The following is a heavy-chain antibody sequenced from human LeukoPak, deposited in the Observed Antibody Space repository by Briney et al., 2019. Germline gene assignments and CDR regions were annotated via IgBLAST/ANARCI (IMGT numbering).Heavy chain of an antibody. CDR2: IYYSGST. CDR1: GGSISSGGYY. V-gene: IGHV4-31*03. Sequence: PSETLSLTCTVSGGSISSGGYYWSWIRQHPGKGLEWIGNIYYSGSTYYNPSLKSRVTISVDTSKNQFSLKLSSVTAADTAVYYCARASSGGSCYVCNWFDPWGQGTLVTVSS. D-gene: IGHD2-15*01. CDR3: ARASSGGSCYVCNWFDP. J-gene: IGHJ5*02.